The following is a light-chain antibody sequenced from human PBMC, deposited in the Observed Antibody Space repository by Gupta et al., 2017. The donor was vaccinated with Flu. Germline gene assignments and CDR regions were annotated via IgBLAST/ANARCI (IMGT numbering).Light chain of an antibody. Sequence: SVGDRVTITCRASQKISSYLNWYQRKPRKAPNLLIYAASTLQTGVPSRFSGSVSRTNFTLTISSLQPEDFATYFCQQSYSPPPGTFGQGTK. CDR2: AAS. CDR1: QKISSY. CDR3: QQSYSPPPGT. J-gene: IGKJ2*01. V-gene: IGKV1-39*01.